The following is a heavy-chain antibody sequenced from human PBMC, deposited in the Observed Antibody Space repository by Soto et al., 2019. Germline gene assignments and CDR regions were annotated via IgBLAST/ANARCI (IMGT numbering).Heavy chain of an antibody. V-gene: IGHV3-23*01. CDR1: GFTFSSYA. D-gene: IGHD1-7*01. CDR3: ARNNWNYVTEAAFDY. J-gene: IGHJ4*02. CDR2: ISGSGGST. Sequence: PGGSLRLSCAASGFTFSSYAMSGVRQAPGKGLEWVSAISGSGGSTYYADSVKGRFTISRDNAKNTLYLQMNSLRAEDTAVYYCARNNWNYVTEAAFDYWGQGTLVTVSS.